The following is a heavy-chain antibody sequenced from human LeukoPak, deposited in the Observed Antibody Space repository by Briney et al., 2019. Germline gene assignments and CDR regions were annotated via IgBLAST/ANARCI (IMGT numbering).Heavy chain of an antibody. J-gene: IGHJ6*03. V-gene: IGHV1-69*01. CDR2: IIPIFGTA. Sequence: RASVKVSCKASGGTFSSYAISWVRQAPGQGLEWMGGIIPIFGTANYAQKFQGRVTLTADESTSTAYMELSSLRSEDTAVYYCARGLRLWYYYYYMDVWGKGTTVTVSS. CDR1: GGTFSSYA. CDR3: ARGLRLWYYYYYMDV. D-gene: IGHD2-21*01.